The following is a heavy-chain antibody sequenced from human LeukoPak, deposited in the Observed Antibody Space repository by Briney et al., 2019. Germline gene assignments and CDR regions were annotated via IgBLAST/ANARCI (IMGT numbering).Heavy chain of an antibody. CDR2: ISGYNGNT. CDR3: ARDGRLAAARAFDP. J-gene: IGHJ5*02. D-gene: IGHD6-13*01. CDR1: GYSFITYG. V-gene: IGHV1-18*01. Sequence: ASVKVSCKASGYSFITYGISWVRRAPGQGLEWVGWISGYNGNTNYAQKLQGRLTMTTDTSTSTVYMELRSLKSDDTAVYYCARDGRLAAARAFDPWGQGTLVTVSS.